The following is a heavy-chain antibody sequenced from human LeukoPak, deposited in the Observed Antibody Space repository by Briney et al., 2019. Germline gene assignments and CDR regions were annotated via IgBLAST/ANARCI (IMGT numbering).Heavy chain of an antibody. J-gene: IGHJ6*02. Sequence: GRSLRLSCAASGFTFSTYGMHWVRQAPGKGLEWVAVISYDGTNKYYADSVKGRFTISRDNSKNTLYLHMNSLRAEDTAVYYCAKEQGGYDFYYYGMDVWGQGTTVTVSS. D-gene: IGHD5-12*01. CDR2: ISYDGTNK. CDR3: AKEQGGYDFYYYGMDV. V-gene: IGHV3-30*18. CDR1: GFTFSTYG.